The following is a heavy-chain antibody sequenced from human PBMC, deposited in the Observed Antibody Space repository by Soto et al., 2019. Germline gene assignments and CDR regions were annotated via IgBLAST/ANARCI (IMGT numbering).Heavy chain of an antibody. CDR3: ASVAARRFYYYSGMDV. CDR1: GGSFSGYY. J-gene: IGHJ6*02. CDR2: INHSGST. D-gene: IGHD6-6*01. V-gene: IGHV4-34*01. Sequence: SETLSLTCAVYGGSFSGYYWSWIRQPPGKGLEWIGEINHSGSTNYNPSLKSRVTISVDTSKNQFSLKLSSVTAADTAVYYCASVAARRFYYYSGMDVWGQGTTVTVSS.